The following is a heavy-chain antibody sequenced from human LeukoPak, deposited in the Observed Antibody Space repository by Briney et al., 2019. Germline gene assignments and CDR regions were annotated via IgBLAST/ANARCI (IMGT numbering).Heavy chain of an antibody. CDR2: IYYSGST. J-gene: IGHJ5*02. V-gene: IGHV4-59*12. CDR3: ARDGRGSSRVIWFDP. D-gene: IGHD6-6*01. CDR1: GGSISSYY. Sequence: SETLSLTCAVSGGSISSYYWSWIWQPPGKGLEWIGYIYYSGSTNYNPSLKSRVTISVDTSKNQFSLKLSSVTAADTAVYYCARDGRGSSRVIWFDPWGQGTLVTVSS.